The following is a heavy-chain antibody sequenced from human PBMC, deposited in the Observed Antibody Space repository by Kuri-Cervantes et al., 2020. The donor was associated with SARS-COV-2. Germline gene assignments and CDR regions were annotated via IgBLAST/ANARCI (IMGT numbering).Heavy chain of an antibody. D-gene: IGHD3-22*01. CDR3: ARVHRYYYDSSGYYYSKWFDP. J-gene: IGHJ5*02. CDR2: IYYSGST. CDR1: GGSISSGDYY. Sequence: SETLSLTCTVSGGSISSGDYYWSWIRQPPGKGLEWIGYIYYSGSTYYNPSLKSRVTISVDKSKNQFSLKLSSVTAADTAVYYCARVHRYYYDSSGYYYSKWFDPWGQGTLVTVSS. V-gene: IGHV4-30-4*01.